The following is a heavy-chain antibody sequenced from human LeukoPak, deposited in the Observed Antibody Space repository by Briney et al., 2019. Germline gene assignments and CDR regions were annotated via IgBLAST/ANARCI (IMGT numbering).Heavy chain of an antibody. V-gene: IGHV4-59*08. D-gene: IGHD6-19*01. Sequence: NPSETLSLTCAVSGGSINNYYWSWIRQPPGKGLEWIGYIYYSGSTNYNPSLKSRVTISVDTSKNQFSLKVSSVTAADTAVYFCARWDDSAWAFGSWGPGTLVTVSS. CDR1: GGSINNYY. CDR3: ARWDDSAWAFGS. CDR2: IYYSGST. J-gene: IGHJ4*02.